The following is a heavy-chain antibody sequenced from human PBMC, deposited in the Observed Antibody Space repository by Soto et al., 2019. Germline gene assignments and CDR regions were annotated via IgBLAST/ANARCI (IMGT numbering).Heavy chain of an antibody. J-gene: IGHJ4*02. V-gene: IGHV1-46*01. CDR2: SNPSGIST. D-gene: IGHD2-15*01. CDR1: GYSFTNYY. Sequence: QVQLVQSGAEVKKPGASVKVSCKTSGYSFTNYYLHWVRQAPGQGLEWMGLSNPSGISTSYAQKFQGRVTMTRDTSTSTVYMDLSSLRSEDTAVYYCARSDNFLVAASSPVYFDYWGQGTLVTVSS. CDR3: ARSDNFLVAASSPVYFDY.